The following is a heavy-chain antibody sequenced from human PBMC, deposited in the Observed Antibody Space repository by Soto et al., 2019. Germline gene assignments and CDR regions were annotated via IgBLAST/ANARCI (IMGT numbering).Heavy chain of an antibody. CDR3: AKNDDSFDY. V-gene: IGHV3-9*01. CDR2: ITSNGDAI. CDR1: GFTFEDYD. J-gene: IGHJ4*02. Sequence: GGSLRLSCVASGFTFEDYDMHWVRQVPGTGLEWVSSITSNGDAINYAASVKGRFTLSRDNARNSMYLEMNSLRVEDTAVYYCAKNDDSFDYWGQGTLVTVSS.